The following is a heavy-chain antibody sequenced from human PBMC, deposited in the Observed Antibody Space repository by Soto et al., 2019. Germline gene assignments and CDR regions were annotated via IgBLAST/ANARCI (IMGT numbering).Heavy chain of an antibody. J-gene: IGHJ6*02. D-gene: IGHD3-10*01. CDR3: ARGRFSPDYYGMDV. CDR2: IYYSGST. CDR1: GGSISSGGYY. Sequence: SETLSLTCTVSGGSISSGGYYWSWIRQHPGKGLEWIGYIYYSGSTYYNPSLKSRVTISVDTSKNQFSLKLSSVTAADTAVYYCARGRFSPDYYGMDVWGQGTTVTVSS. V-gene: IGHV4-31*03.